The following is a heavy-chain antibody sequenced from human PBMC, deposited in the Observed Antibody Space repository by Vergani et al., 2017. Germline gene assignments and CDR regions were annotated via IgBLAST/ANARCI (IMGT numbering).Heavy chain of an antibody. J-gene: IGHJ4*02. D-gene: IGHD2-15*01. CDR3: AKGRGGYCSGGTCYPEY. CDR2: IKQDGSEK. Sequence: EVQLVESGGGLVQPGGSLRLSCAASGFTFSSYWMSWVRQAPGKGLEWVANIKQDGSEKYYVDSVKGRFTISRDNAKNSLYLQMNSLRAEDTAVYYCAKGRGGYCSGGTCYPEYWGQGTLVIVSS. CDR1: GFTFSSYW. V-gene: IGHV3-7*01.